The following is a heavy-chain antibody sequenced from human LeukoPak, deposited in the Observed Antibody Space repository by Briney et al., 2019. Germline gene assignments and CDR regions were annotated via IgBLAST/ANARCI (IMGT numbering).Heavy chain of an antibody. V-gene: IGHV3-23*01. Sequence: PGGSLRLSCAASGFTFSSYAMSWVRQAPGKGLEWVSAISGSGGSTYYADSVKGRFTISRDNSKNTLYLQMNSLRAGDTAVYYCAKDGTRYCSGGSCYYFDYWGQGTLVTVSS. CDR2: ISGSGGST. D-gene: IGHD2-15*01. CDR3: AKDGTRYCSGGSCYYFDY. CDR1: GFTFSSYA. J-gene: IGHJ4*02.